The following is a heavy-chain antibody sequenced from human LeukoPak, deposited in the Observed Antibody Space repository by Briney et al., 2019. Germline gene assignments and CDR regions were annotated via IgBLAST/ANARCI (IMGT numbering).Heavy chain of an antibody. CDR2: INPNSGGS. D-gene: IGHD5-24*01. J-gene: IGHJ4*02. CDR3: AGDGYNSRRFFDY. Sequence: ASVKVSCKTSGYTFNAYYMHWVRQAPGQGLEWMGWINPNSGGSNYALKFQGRVTMTSDTSINTAYMELSRLISDDTAVYYCAGDGYNSRRFFDYWGQGTLVTVSS. CDR1: GYTFNAYY. V-gene: IGHV1-2*02.